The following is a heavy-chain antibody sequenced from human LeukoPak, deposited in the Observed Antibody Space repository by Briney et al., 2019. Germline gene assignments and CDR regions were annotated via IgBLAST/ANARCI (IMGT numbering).Heavy chain of an antibody. V-gene: IGHV3-30*04. D-gene: IGHD2-15*01. CDR1: GFTFSNYA. CDR3: ARDRLGYCSGGTCYSYYFDF. CDR2: ISYDGRDK. Sequence: GRSLRLSCAASGFTFSNYAMHWVRQAPGKGLEWVAVISYDGRDKYYADSVKGRLTISRDNSKTTLYLQMNSLRPEDTAVYFCARDRLGYCSGGTCYSYYFDFWGQGTLVTVSS. J-gene: IGHJ4*02.